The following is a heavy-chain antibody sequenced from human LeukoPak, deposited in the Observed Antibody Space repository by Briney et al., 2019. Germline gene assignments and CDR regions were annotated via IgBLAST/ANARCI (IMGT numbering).Heavy chain of an antibody. Sequence: PGGSLRLSCAASGFTFSSYGMHWVRQAPGKGLEWVAVISYDGSNKYYADSVKGRFTISRDNSKNTLYLQMNSLRAEDTAVYYCAMGYSSSWPIDYWGQGTLVTVSS. V-gene: IGHV3-30*03. J-gene: IGHJ4*02. CDR1: GFTFSSYG. CDR2: ISYDGSNK. CDR3: AMGYSSSWPIDY. D-gene: IGHD6-13*01.